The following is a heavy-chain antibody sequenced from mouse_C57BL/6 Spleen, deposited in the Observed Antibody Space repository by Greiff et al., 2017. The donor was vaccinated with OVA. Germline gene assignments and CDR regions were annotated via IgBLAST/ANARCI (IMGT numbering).Heavy chain of an antibody. CDR3: ATLYYYDRVYAMDY. V-gene: IGHV1-42*01. CDR2: INPSTGGT. D-gene: IGHD2-4*01. Sequence: VQLQQSGPELVKPGASVKISCKASGYSFTGYYMNWVKQSPEKSLEWIGEINPSTGGTTYNQKFKAKATLTVDKSSSTAYMQLKSLTSEDSAVYYCATLYYYDRVYAMDYWGQGTSVTVSS. CDR1: GYSFTGYY. J-gene: IGHJ4*01.